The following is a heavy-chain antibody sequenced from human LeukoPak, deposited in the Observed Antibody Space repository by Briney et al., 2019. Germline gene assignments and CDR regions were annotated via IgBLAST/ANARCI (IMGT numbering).Heavy chain of an antibody. J-gene: IGHJ3*02. V-gene: IGHV1-24*01. D-gene: IGHD3-22*01. Sequence: ASVKVSCKVSGYTLTELSMHCGRQAPGKGLEWRGGFDPEDGETIYAQKFQGRVTMTEDTSTDTAYMELRSLRSDDTAVYYCATGDNYDKDAFDIWGQGTLVTVSS. CDR2: FDPEDGET. CDR1: GYTLTELS. CDR3: ATGDNYDKDAFDI.